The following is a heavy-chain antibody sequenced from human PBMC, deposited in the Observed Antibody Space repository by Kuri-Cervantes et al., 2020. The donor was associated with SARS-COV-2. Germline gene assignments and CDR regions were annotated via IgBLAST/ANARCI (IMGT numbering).Heavy chain of an antibody. J-gene: IGHJ4*02. Sequence: GESLKISCAASGFTFSSYGMHWVRQAPGKGLEWVAFIRYDGSNKYYADSVKGRFTISRDNSKNTLYLQMNSLRAEDTAVYYCAKDVAALTGGYFDYWGQGTLVTVSS. V-gene: IGHV3-30*02. D-gene: IGHD7-27*01. CDR1: GFTFSSYG. CDR2: IRYDGSNK. CDR3: AKDVAALTGGYFDY.